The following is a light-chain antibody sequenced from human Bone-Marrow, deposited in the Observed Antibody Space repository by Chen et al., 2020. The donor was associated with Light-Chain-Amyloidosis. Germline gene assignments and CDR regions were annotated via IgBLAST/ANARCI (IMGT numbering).Light chain of an antibody. Sequence: SALTQPASVSGSPGPSLTISCLGTSSDVGGDNHVSWYQQHPDKAPKLMIYEVTNRPSWVPDRFSGSKSDNTASLTISGLQTEDEADYFCSSYTSTNTLVFGSGTRVTVL. J-gene: IGLJ1*01. V-gene: IGLV2-14*01. CDR1: SSDVGGDNH. CDR3: SSYTSTNTLV. CDR2: EVT.